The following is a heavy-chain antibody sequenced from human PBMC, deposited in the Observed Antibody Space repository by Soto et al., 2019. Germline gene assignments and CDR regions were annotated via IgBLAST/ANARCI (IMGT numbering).Heavy chain of an antibody. J-gene: IGHJ4*02. D-gene: IGHD3-9*01. CDR1: GFTFSSYG. Sequence: QVQLVESGGGVVQPGRSLRLSCAASGFTFSSYGMHWVRQAPGKGLEWVAVISYDGSNKYYADSVKGRFTISRDNSKNALYLQMNALSSEDTAVYYCAKVLRYFDWLAAVDYWGQGTLVTVSS. V-gene: IGHV3-30*18. CDR3: AKVLRYFDWLAAVDY. CDR2: ISYDGSNK.